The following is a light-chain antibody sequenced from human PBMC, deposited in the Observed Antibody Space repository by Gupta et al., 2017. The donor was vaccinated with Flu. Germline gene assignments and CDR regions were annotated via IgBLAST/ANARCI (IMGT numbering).Light chain of an antibody. J-gene: IGKJ4*01. CDR3: RQSVQLPLT. CDR1: RSLLHSDGKTY. CDR2: EVS. V-gene: IGKV2D-29*01. Sequence: DIVLTQAPLSLSVAPGQPASISCKSSRSLLHSDGKTYLYWYLQRPGQPPQLLISEVSNRVSGVPDRFSGSGSGTDFTLKISRGEAEDVGLYYCRQSVQLPLTFGGGSKVEIK.